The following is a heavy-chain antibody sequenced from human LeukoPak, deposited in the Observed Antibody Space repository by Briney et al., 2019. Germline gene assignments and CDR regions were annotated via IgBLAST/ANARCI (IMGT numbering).Heavy chain of an antibody. CDR2: ISSSGSTL. Sequence: GGSLRLSCAASGFTVSNFWMHWVRQAPGKGLEWVSYISSSGSTLYYADSVKGRITFSRDNAKNSLYLQMNSLRAEDTAVYYCARRRYNWNAIDYWGQGTLVTVSS. J-gene: IGHJ4*02. CDR3: ARRRYNWNAIDY. V-gene: IGHV3-11*01. D-gene: IGHD1-20*01. CDR1: GFTVSNFW.